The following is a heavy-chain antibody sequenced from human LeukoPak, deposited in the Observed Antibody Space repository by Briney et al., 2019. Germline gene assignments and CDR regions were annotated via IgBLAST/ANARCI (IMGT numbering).Heavy chain of an antibody. CDR1: GGSFSGYY. CDR2: INHSGST. J-gene: IGHJ5*02. V-gene: IGHV4-34*01. Sequence: PSETLSLTCAVYGGSFSGYYWSWIRQPPGKGLEWIGEINHSGSTNYNPSLKSRVTISVDTSKNQFSLKLSSVTAADTAVYYCARGRRVSSGYYHAWGQGTLVTVSS. CDR3: ARGRRVSSGYYHA. D-gene: IGHD3-22*01.